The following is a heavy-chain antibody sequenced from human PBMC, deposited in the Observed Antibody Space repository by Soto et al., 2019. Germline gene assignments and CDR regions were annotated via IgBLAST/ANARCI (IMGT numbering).Heavy chain of an antibody. J-gene: IGHJ4*02. CDR3: ATSGGGGYLY. V-gene: IGHV1-8*01. CDR2: LNPNSGDT. CDR1: GYTFSSYD. D-gene: IGHD6-19*01. Sequence: QVQLVQSGAEVKKPGASVKVSCKASGYTFSSYDINWVLQATGQGLEWMGWLNPNSGDTGYAQKFQGRVTLTRNTSINTAYIELSSLTSDDTAVYYCATSGGGGYLYWGQGTLVTVSS.